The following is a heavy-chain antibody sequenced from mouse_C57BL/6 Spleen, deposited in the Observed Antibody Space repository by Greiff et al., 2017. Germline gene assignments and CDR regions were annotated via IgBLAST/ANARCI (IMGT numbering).Heavy chain of an antibody. D-gene: IGHD1-1*02. J-gene: IGHJ4*01. CDR3: ARGSGGYCGYAMDY. CDR2: IYPGDGDT. CDR1: GYAFSSYW. V-gene: IGHV1-80*01. Sequence: QVQLQQSGAELVKPGASVKISCKASGYAFSSYWLNWVKQRPGKGLVWIGQIYPGDGDTNYNGKFKGKAALTADKSSSAAYMQLSSLTSEDSAVYFCARGSGGYCGYAMDYWGQGTSVTVSS.